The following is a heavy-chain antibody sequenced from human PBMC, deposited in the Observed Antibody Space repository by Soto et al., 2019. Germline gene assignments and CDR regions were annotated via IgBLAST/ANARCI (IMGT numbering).Heavy chain of an antibody. Sequence: ASVKVSCKASGYTFTSYAMHWVRQAPGQRLEWMGWINAGNGNTKYSQKFQGRVTITRDTSASTAYMELSSLRSEDTAVYYCAREDYDILTGYYFSSGFDPWGQGTLVTVSS. V-gene: IGHV1-3*01. CDR1: GYTFTSYA. CDR2: INAGNGNT. D-gene: IGHD3-9*01. CDR3: AREDYDILTGYYFSSGFDP. J-gene: IGHJ5*02.